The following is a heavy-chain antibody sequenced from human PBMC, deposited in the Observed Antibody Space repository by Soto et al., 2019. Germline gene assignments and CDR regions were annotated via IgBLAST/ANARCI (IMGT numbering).Heavy chain of an antibody. CDR1: GYTFSNAW. D-gene: IGHD4-17*01. V-gene: IGHV3-15*07. Sequence: EVQLVESGGGLVKPGGSLRLSCAASGYTFSNAWMNWVRQAPGKGLEWVGRIKSKTDGGTTDYAAPVKGRFTISRDDSKNTLYLQMNSLKTEDTAVYYCTTTDYGGNRVHDYWGQGTLVTVSS. CDR2: IKSKTDGGTT. J-gene: IGHJ4*02. CDR3: TTTDYGGNRVHDY.